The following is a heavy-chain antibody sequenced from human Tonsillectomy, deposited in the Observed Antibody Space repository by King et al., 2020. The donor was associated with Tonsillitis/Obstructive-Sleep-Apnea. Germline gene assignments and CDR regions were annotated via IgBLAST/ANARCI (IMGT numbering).Heavy chain of an antibody. V-gene: IGHV5-10-1*01. D-gene: IGHD3-10*01. CDR3: AGHKAHYYGSGSHRWFDP. CDR2: IDPSDSYT. CDR1: GYSFTNYW. Sequence: VQLVESGAEVKKPGESLTISCKTSGYSFTNYWITWVRQMPGKGLEWMGRIDPSDSYTTYSPSFQGHVTISTDKSITTAFLQWSSLKASDTAMYYCAGHKAHYYGSGSHRWFDPWGQGTLVTVSS. J-gene: IGHJ5*02.